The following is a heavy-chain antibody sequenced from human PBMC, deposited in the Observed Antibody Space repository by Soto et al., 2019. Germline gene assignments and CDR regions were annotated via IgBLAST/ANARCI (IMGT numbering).Heavy chain of an antibody. V-gene: IGHV1-8*01. CDR3: ARLSEESISSSYYYFYMDV. D-gene: IGHD3-3*02. CDR1: GYTFTRYD. Sequence: QVQLVQSGSEGKEPGASMKISCQASGYTFTRYDITWVRQATGQGLEWMGWMNPQTGNTAYAEKFQGRVTMTRSTSTNTAYMELSGLRSEDTAVYYCARLSEESISSSYYYFYMDVWGKGSTVTVSS. CDR2: MNPQTGNT. J-gene: IGHJ6*03.